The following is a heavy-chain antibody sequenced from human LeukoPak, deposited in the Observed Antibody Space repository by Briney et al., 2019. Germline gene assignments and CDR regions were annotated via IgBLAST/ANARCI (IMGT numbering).Heavy chain of an antibody. CDR2: IWYDGSNK. V-gene: IGHV3-33*01. CDR1: GFTFSSYG. CDR3: ARGYELLKGYFDY. Sequence: GGSLRLSCAASGFTFSSYGMHWVRQAPGKGLEWVAVIWYDGSNKYYADSVKGRLTISRDNSKNTLYLQMNSLRAEDTAVYYCARGYELLKGYFDYWGQGTLVTVSS. D-gene: IGHD3-10*01. J-gene: IGHJ4*02.